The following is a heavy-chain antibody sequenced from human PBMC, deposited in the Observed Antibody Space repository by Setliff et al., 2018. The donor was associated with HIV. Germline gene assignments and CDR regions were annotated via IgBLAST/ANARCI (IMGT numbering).Heavy chain of an antibody. V-gene: IGHV4-31*03. CDR2: IYYSGST. CDR3: ARETVVTPAGHYYYMDV. Sequence: SETLSLTCTVSGGSISSGGYYWSWIRQHPGKGLEWIGYIYYSGSTYYNPSLKSRVTLSVDTSKNQFSLKLSSVTAADTAVYYCARETVVTPAGHYYYMDVWGKGTTVTVSS. J-gene: IGHJ6*03. D-gene: IGHD2-21*02. CDR1: GGSISSGGYY.